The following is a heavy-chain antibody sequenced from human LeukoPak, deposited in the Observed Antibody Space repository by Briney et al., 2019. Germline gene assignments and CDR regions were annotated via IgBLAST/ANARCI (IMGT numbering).Heavy chain of an antibody. V-gene: IGHV1-18*01. J-gene: IGHJ4*02. CDR2: ISAYNGNT. D-gene: IGHD3-22*01. Sequence: GASVKVSCKASGYTFTSYGISWVRQAPGQGLEWMGWISAYNGNTNSAQKLQGRVTMTTDTSTSTAYMELRSLRSDDTAVYYCARDLRYDSSGYYLTYFDYWGQGTLVTVSS. CDR3: ARDLRYDSSGYYLTYFDY. CDR1: GYTFTSYG.